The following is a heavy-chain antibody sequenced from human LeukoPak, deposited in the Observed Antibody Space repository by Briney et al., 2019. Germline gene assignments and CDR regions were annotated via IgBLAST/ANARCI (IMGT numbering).Heavy chain of an antibody. CDR2: IYYSGST. J-gene: IGHJ5*02. V-gene: IGHV4-39*07. Sequence: SETLSLTCTVSGGSININTYYWGWIRQPPGKGLEWIGSIYYSGSTYYNPSLKSRVTISVDTSKNQFSLKLSSVTAADTAVYYCARGRGRRERNWFDPWGQGTLVTVSS. D-gene: IGHD3-16*01. CDR1: GGSININTYY. CDR3: ARGRGRRERNWFDP.